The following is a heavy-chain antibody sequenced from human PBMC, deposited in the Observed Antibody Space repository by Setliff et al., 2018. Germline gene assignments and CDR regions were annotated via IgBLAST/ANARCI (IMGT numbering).Heavy chain of an antibody. J-gene: IGHJ6*03. CDR3: ARASRFGAIKYRGDYYMDV. V-gene: IGHV7-4-1*02. CDR1: GYTFTTYA. D-gene: IGHD3-10*01. CDR2: INTNTGNP. Sequence: ASVKVSCKASGYTFTTYAISWMRQAPGQGLEWMGWINTNTGNPSYAQGFTGRFVFSLDTSVSTAYLQISSLKAEDTALYYCARASRFGAIKYRGDYYMDVWG.